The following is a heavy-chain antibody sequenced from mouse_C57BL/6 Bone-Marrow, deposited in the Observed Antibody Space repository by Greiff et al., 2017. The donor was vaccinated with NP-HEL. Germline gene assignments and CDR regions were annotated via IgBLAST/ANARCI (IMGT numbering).Heavy chain of an antibody. V-gene: IGHV1-18*01. CDR2: INPNNGGT. J-gene: IGHJ2*01. CDR3: AREGVYYYGSASYYFDY. Sequence: EVKLLESGPELVKPGASVKIPCKASGYTFTDYNMDWVKQSHGKSLEWIGDINPNNGGTIYNQKFKGKATLTVDKSSSTAYMELRSLTSEDTAVYYCAREGVYYYGSASYYFDYWGQGTTLTVSS. D-gene: IGHD1-1*01. CDR1: GYTFTDYN.